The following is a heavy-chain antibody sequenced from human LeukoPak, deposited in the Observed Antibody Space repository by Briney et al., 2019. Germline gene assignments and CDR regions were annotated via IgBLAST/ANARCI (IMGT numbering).Heavy chain of an antibody. CDR3: ARETGDSSSWSDGFDI. CDR2: ISSSGSTI. CDR1: GFTFSSYS. J-gene: IGHJ3*02. D-gene: IGHD6-13*01. Sequence: GGSLRLSCAASGFTFSSYSMNWVRQAPGKGLEWVSYISSSGSTIYYADSVKGRFTISRDNAQNSLYLQMNSLRAEDTAVYYCARETGDSSSWSDGFDIWGQGTMVTVSS. V-gene: IGHV3-48*04.